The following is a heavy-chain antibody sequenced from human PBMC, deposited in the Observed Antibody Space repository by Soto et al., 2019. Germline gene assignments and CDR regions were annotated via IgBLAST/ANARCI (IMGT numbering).Heavy chain of an antibody. D-gene: IGHD3-3*01. CDR2: ISWNSGNI. CDR3: AKGAVTSIFGYFDY. V-gene: IGHV3-9*01. CDR1: GFTFDDYA. J-gene: IGHJ4*02. Sequence: EVHLVESGGGLVQPGRSLRLSCKASGFTFDDYAMHWVRQVPGKGLEWVSSISWNSGNIVYADSVKGRFTISRDSANNSLYLQMSSLRTEDTALYYCAKGAVTSIFGYFDYWGQGTLVTVSS.